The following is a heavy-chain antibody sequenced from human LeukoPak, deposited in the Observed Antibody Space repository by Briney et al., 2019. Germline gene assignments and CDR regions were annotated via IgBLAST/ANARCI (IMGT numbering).Heavy chain of an antibody. CDR2: INAGNGNT. D-gene: IGHD3-10*01. J-gene: IGHJ4*02. CDR3: ARDYYGSGSSYLSYYFDY. Sequence: ASVNVSCKASGYTFTSYAMHWVRQAPGQRLEWMGWINAGNGNTKYSQKFQGRVTITRDTSASTAYMELRSLRSEDTAVYYCARDYYGSGSSYLSYYFDYWGQGTLVTVSS. CDR1: GYTFTSYA. V-gene: IGHV1-3*01.